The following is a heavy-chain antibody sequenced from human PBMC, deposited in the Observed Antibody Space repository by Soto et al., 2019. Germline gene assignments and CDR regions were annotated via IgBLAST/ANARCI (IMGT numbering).Heavy chain of an antibody. CDR1: GYNFATYC. CDR3: ARRLDNTLDF. D-gene: IGHD1-20*01. CDR2: IYPHDSDT. J-gene: IGHJ4*02. V-gene: IGHV5-51*01. Sequence: PGESLKISCKGSGYNFATYCIGWVRQMPWKGLEWMGIIYPHDSDTRYSPSFQGQVTISADKSISTAYLQWSSLKASDTAIYYCARRLDNTLDFWGQGTLVTVSS.